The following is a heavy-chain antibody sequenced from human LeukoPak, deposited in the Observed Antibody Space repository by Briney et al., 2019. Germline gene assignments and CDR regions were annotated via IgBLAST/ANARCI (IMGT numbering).Heavy chain of an antibody. CDR2: IIPIFGTA. V-gene: IGHV1-69*13. J-gene: IGHJ4*02. D-gene: IGHD2-2*01. CDR3: ARGANIVVVPAAMTYFDH. CDR1: GGTFSSYA. Sequence: ASVKVSCKASGGTFSSYAISWVRQAPGQGLEWMGGIIPIFGTANYAQKFQGRVTITADESTSTAYMELSNLRSEDTAVYYCARGANIVVVPAAMTYFDHWGQGTLVTVSS.